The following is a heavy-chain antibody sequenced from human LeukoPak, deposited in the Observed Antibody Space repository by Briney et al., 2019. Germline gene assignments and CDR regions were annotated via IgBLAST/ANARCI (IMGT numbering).Heavy chain of an antibody. V-gene: IGHV4-59*08. J-gene: IGHJ4*02. D-gene: IGHD2/OR15-2a*01. Sequence: RSSETLSLTCTVSGGSISSYYWSWIRQPPGKGLEWIAYISDIGSINYNPSLKSRVTISLDTSKNQFSLKLSSVTAADMAVYYCAGHHPRNTVDFWGQGTLVTVSS. CDR1: GGSISSYY. CDR2: ISDIGSI. CDR3: AGHHPRNTVDF.